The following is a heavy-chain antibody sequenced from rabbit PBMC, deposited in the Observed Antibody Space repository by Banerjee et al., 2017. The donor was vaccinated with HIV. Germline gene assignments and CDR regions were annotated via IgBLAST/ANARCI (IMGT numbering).Heavy chain of an antibody. D-gene: IGHD6-1*01. V-gene: IGHV1S40*01. Sequence: QSLEESGGDLVKPGASLTLTCTASGFSFSSSYYMCWVRQAPGKGLEWIACIYAGSSGSTYYASWAKGRFTISKTSSTTVTLQMTSLTAADTATYFCARDMGYAGYAGYGYAGIFNLWGQGTLVTVS. CDR3: ARDMGYAGYAGYGYAGIFNL. CDR1: GFSFSSSYY. J-gene: IGHJ4*01. CDR2: IYAGSSGST.